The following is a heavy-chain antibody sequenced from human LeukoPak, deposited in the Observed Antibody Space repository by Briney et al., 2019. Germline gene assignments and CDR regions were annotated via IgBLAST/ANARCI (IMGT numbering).Heavy chain of an antibody. Sequence: GGSLRLSCAASGFTFSNYDMHWVRQATGKGLEWVSAIGTAGDTYYPGSVKGRFTISRENAKNSLYLQMNSLRAGDTAVYYCAKDRGGGHMDVWGKGTTVTISS. CDR2: IGTAGDT. V-gene: IGHV3-13*01. J-gene: IGHJ6*03. D-gene: IGHD2-15*01. CDR3: AKDRGGGHMDV. CDR1: GFTFSNYD.